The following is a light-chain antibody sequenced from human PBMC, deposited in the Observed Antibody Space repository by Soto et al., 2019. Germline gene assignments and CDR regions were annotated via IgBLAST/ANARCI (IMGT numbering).Light chain of an antibody. CDR3: QSYDSSINWM. CDR2: EDN. V-gene: IGLV6-57*02. CDR1: SGSIASNY. Sequence: NFMLTQPHSVSESPGKTVTISCTGSSGSIASNYVQWYQQRPGSAPTTVIYEDNQRPSGVPDRFSGSIDSSSNSASLTISGLKTEDEADYYCQSYDSSINWMFGGGTKLTVL. J-gene: IGLJ3*02.